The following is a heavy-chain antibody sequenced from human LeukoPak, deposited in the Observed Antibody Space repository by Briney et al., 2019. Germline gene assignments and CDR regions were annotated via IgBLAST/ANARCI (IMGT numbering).Heavy chain of an antibody. Sequence: GGSLRLSCAASGFTFSSYSMNWVRQAPGKGLEWVSSISSSSTYIYYADSVKGRFTISRDNAKNSLYLQMNSLRAEDTAVYYCARDGDYGGGYNWFDPWGQGTLVTVSS. CDR2: ISSSSTYI. D-gene: IGHD4-17*01. CDR1: GFTFSSYS. J-gene: IGHJ5*02. V-gene: IGHV3-21*01. CDR3: ARDGDYGGGYNWFDP.